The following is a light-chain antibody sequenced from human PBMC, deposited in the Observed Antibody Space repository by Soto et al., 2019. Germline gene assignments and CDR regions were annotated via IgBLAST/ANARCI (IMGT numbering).Light chain of an antibody. CDR2: AAS. Sequence: DIQMTQSPSSLSASVGDRVTITCRASQSISSYLNWYQQKPGKAPKLLIYAASSLQSGVPSRFSGSGSGTDFTLTISSLQPEDFAPYYCQQSYSTPPCTFGQGTKVEIK. CDR1: QSISSY. J-gene: IGKJ1*01. V-gene: IGKV1-39*01. CDR3: QQSYSTPPCT.